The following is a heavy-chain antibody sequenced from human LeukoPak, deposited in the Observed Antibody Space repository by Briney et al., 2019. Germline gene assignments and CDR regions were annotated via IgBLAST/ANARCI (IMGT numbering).Heavy chain of an antibody. CDR3: ASELPSYHYYYYGMDV. CDR2: FSDSGST. Sequence: SETLSLTCTVSGGSISSHYWSWIRQPPGKGLEWIGYFSDSGSTIYNPSLKSRVTILGDTSKNQFSLKLSSVTAADTAVYYCASELPSYHYYYYGMDVWGQGTTVTVSS. V-gene: IGHV4-59*11. J-gene: IGHJ6*02. D-gene: IGHD6-6*01. CDR1: GGSISSHY.